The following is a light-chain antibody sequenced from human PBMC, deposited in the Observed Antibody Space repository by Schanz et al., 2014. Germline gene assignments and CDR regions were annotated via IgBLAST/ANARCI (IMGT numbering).Light chain of an antibody. J-gene: IGKJ1*01. CDR1: QSVSNSY. CDR3: QQYGGSPA. V-gene: IGKV3-20*01. CDR2: GAS. Sequence: EIVLTQSPATLSLSPGERATLSCRASQSVSNSYLAWYQQKPGQAPRLLIYGASSRATGIPDRFSGSGSGTDFTLTISRLEPEDFAVYYCQQYGGSPAFGQGTKVEIK.